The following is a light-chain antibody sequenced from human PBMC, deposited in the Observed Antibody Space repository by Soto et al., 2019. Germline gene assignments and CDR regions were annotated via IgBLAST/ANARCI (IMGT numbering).Light chain of an antibody. CDR2: DVS. CDR3: SSYRSSSKRV. CDR1: NSDVGGYNY. Sequence: QSVLTQPASVSGSPGQSITISCTGTNSDVGGYNYVSWYQQHPGKAPKLMIYDVSNRPSGVFNRFSGSKSGNTASLTISGLQAEDEADYYCSSYRSSSKRVFGTGTKVTVL. J-gene: IGLJ1*01. V-gene: IGLV2-14*03.